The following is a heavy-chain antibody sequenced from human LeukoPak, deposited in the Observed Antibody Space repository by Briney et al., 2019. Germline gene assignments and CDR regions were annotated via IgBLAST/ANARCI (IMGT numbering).Heavy chain of an antibody. J-gene: IGHJ3*01. D-gene: IGHD6-19*01. CDR1: GFTFSSYG. CDR2: IRYDGSNK. Sequence: QPGGSLRLSCAASGFTFSSYGMHWVRQAPGKGLEWVAFIRYDGSNKYYADSVKGRFTISRDNSKNTLYLQMNSLRAEDTAVYYCAKERNIAVAGLLWGQGTMVTVSS. V-gene: IGHV3-30*02. CDR3: AKERNIAVAGLL.